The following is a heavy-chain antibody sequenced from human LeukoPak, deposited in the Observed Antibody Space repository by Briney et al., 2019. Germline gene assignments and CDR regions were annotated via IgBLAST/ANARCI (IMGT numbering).Heavy chain of an antibody. J-gene: IGHJ5*02. CDR3: AKSGSGCYNWFDP. Sequence: GGSLRLSCAASGFTFSSYWMHWVRQAPGKGLEWVSAISGSGGSTYYADSVKGRFTISRDNSKNTLYLQMNSLRAEDTAVYYCAKSGSGCYNWFDPWGQGTLVTVSS. CDR2: ISGSGGST. V-gene: IGHV3-23*01. CDR1: GFTFSSYW. D-gene: IGHD6-19*01.